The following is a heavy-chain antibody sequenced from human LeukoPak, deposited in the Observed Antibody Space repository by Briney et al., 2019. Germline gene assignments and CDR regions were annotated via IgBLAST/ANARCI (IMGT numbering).Heavy chain of an antibody. J-gene: IGHJ6*03. CDR3: AKDIGYNHHCYMDV. Sequence: PGGSLRLSCAASGFTFDDYAMHWVRQAPGKGLEWVSGISWNSGSIGYADSVKGRFTISRDNAKNSLYLQMNSLRAEDTALYYCAKDIGYNHHCYMDVWGKGTTVTVSS. CDR1: GFTFDDYA. V-gene: IGHV3-9*01. CDR2: ISWNSGSI.